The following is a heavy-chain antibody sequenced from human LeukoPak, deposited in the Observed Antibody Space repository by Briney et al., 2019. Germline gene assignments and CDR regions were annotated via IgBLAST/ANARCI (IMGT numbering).Heavy chain of an antibody. CDR3: ARGSGVRMVRGAESDY. Sequence: ASVKVSCKASGYTFTSYDINWVRQATGQGLEWVGWMNPNSGNTGYAQKFQGRVTMTRNTSISTAYMELSSLRSDDTAVYYCARGSGVRMVRGAESDYWGQGTLVTVSS. D-gene: IGHD3-10*01. J-gene: IGHJ4*02. CDR2: MNPNSGNT. V-gene: IGHV1-8*01. CDR1: GYTFTSYD.